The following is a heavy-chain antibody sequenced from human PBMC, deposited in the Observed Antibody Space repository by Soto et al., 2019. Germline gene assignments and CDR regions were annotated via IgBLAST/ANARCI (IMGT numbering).Heavy chain of an antibody. Sequence: RGSLLLSCASSGFTFSSYGMHWVRQAPGKGLEWVAVIWYDGSNKYYADSVKGRFTISRDNSKNTLYLQMNRLRAEDTAVYYCARGLPYGGYDYYYYGMDVWGQGTTVTVSS. CDR2: IWYDGSNK. J-gene: IGHJ6*01. CDR1: GFTFSSYG. V-gene: IGHV3-33*01. CDR3: ARGLPYGGYDYYYYGMDV. D-gene: IGHD5-12*01.